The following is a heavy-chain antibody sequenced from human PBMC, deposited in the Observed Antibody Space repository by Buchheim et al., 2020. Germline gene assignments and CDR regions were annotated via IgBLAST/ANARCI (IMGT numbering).Heavy chain of an antibody. V-gene: IGHV1-69*01. D-gene: IGHD3-9*01. CDR3: ATVSEAELTGWNGWGAFDI. J-gene: IGHJ3*02. CDR2: IIPIFGTA. Sequence: QVQLVQSGAEVKKPGSSVKVSCKASGGTFSSYAISWVRKAPGKGLEWMGGIIPIFGTANYAQKFQGRVTITADESTSTAYMELSSLRSEDTAVYYCATVSEAELTGWNGWGAFDIWGQGT. CDR1: GGTFSSYA.